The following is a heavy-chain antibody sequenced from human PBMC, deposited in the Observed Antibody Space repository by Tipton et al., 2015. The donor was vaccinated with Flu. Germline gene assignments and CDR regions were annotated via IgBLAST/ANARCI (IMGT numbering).Heavy chain of an antibody. D-gene: IGHD6-19*01. CDR1: GFTFSSYA. J-gene: IGHJ4*02. Sequence: SLRLSCSAPGFTFSSYAMNWVRQAPGKGLEWVAGVTGSGDKTYHSDAAKGRFTISRDNYKNTLYLQMNNVRADDTAVYYCAKVIPEKVAGLDYWGQGTLVTVSS. V-gene: IGHV3-23*01. CDR2: VTGSGDKT. CDR3: AKVIPEKVAGLDY.